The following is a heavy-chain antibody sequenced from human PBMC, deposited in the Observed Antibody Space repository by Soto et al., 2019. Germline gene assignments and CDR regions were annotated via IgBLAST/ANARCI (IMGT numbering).Heavy chain of an antibody. J-gene: IGHJ4*02. V-gene: IGHV1-18*01. CDR1: GYTFTSYG. Sequence: QVQLVQSGAEVKKPGASVKVSCKASGYTFTSYGISWVRQAPGQGLEWMGWISAYNGNTNYAQKLQGRVTMTTDTSQSTAYSEPRGLRSDDTAGYYCARVESTVATTFDYWGQGTLVTVSS. CDR2: ISAYNGNT. CDR3: ARVESTVATTFDY. D-gene: IGHD5-12*01.